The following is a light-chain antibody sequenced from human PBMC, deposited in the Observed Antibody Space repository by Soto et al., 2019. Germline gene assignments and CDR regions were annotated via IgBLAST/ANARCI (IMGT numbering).Light chain of an antibody. CDR2: DVG. J-gene: IGLJ3*02. Sequence: QSALTQPRSVSGSPGQSVTISCTGTSTDVGHYDYVSWYQHHPGKAPKLMIYDVGRRPSGVPDRFSGSKSGNTASLTISGLQAEDEAVYFCCSYAGNKTVVFGGGTKVTVL. CDR1: STDVGHYDY. V-gene: IGLV2-11*01. CDR3: CSYAGNKTVV.